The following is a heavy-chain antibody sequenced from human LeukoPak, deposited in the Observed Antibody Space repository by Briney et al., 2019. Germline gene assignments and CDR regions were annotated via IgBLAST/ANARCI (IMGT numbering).Heavy chain of an antibody. CDR2: ISYDGSNK. Sequence: GGSLRLSCAASGFTLSSYGMHWVRQAPGKGLEWVAVISYDGSNKYYADSVKGRFTISRDNSKNTLYLQMNSPRAEDTAVYYCAKDRQWLVPYYYYYGMDVWGQGTTVTVSS. CDR3: AKDRQWLVPYYYYYGMDV. V-gene: IGHV3-30*18. CDR1: GFTLSSYG. D-gene: IGHD6-19*01. J-gene: IGHJ6*02.